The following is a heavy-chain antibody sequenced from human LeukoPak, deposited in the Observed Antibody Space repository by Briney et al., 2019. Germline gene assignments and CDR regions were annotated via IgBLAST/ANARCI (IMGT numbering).Heavy chain of an antibody. Sequence: KPSETLSLTCAVYGGSFSGYYWSWIRQPPGKGLEWIGEINHSGSTNYNPSLKSRVTISVDTSKNQFSLKLSSVTAADTAVYYCARGPSYGSGSHQNNWFDPWGQGTLVTVSS. D-gene: IGHD3-10*01. CDR1: GGSFSGYY. CDR3: ARGPSYGSGSHQNNWFDP. CDR2: INHSGST. V-gene: IGHV4-34*01. J-gene: IGHJ5*02.